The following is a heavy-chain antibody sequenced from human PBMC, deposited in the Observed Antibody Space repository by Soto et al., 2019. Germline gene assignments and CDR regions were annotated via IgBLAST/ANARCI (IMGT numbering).Heavy chain of an antibody. CDR3: AKDLHYSGSYVWDSDF. J-gene: IGHJ4*02. CDR1: GFTFSNYA. CDR2: ISGSGGTT. D-gene: IGHD1-26*01. Sequence: PGGSLRLSCAASGFTFSNYAMSWVRQAPGKGLEWVSAISGSGGTTYYADSVRGRFTIPRGNSKNTLHLQMNNLRAEDTAVYYCAKDLHYSGSYVWDSDFWGQGTLVTVSS. V-gene: IGHV3-23*01.